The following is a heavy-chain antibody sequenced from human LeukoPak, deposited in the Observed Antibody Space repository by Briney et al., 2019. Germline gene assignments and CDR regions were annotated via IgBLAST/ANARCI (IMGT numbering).Heavy chain of an antibody. CDR3: ARRVGGMMSDYFDY. D-gene: IGHD3-10*01. V-gene: IGHV5-51*01. CDR1: GYNFTIYW. Sequence: GESLQISCKGSGYNFTIYWIGWVRQMPGKGLEWMGIIYPDDSDTRYSPSFQGQVTISADKSISTAYLQWSSLKASDTAMYYCARRVGGMMSDYFDYWGQGTLVTVSS. J-gene: IGHJ4*02. CDR2: IYPDDSDT.